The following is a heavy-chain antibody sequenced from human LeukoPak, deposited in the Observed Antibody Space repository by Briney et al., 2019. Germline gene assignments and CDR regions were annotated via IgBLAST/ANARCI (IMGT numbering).Heavy chain of an antibody. J-gene: IGHJ1*01. CDR1: GGSISSYY. D-gene: IGHD6-13*01. CDR2: IYYSGST. Sequence: SETLSLTCTVSGGSISSYYWSWIRQPPGKGLEWIGYIYYSGSTNYNPSLRSRVTISVDTSKNQFSLKLSSVTAADTAVYYCASLYSSSWYGSAEYFQHWGQGTLVTVSS. CDR3: ASLYSSSWYGSAEYFQH. V-gene: IGHV4-59*08.